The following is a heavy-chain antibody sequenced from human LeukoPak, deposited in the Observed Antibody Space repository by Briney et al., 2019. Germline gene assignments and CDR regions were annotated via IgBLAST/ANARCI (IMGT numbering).Heavy chain of an antibody. D-gene: IGHD4-23*01. V-gene: IGHV3-9*03. Sequence: GGSLRLSCAASGFTFDDYAMHWVRQAPGKGLEWVSGISWNGGSIGYADSVKGRFTISRDNAKNSLYLQMNSLRAEDMALYYCAKDQTTVVTLGFDYWGQGTLVTVSS. J-gene: IGHJ4*02. CDR3: AKDQTTVVTLGFDY. CDR2: ISWNGGSI. CDR1: GFTFDDYA.